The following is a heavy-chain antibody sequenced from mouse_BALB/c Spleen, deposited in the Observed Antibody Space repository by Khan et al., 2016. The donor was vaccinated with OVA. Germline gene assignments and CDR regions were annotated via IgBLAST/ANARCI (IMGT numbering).Heavy chain of an antibody. CDR3: SRSNYYGSGLYAMDY. Sequence: DLVMPGAAVTLSCKASGYTFTSYWINWIKQRPGQGLEWIGRIAPGSGSTSSNDMFKGKATLTVEAYSSTAYIQLSSLSSEDSAVYVCSRSNYYGSGLYAMDYWGQGTSVTVSS. V-gene: IGHV1S41*01. J-gene: IGHJ4*01. D-gene: IGHD1-1*01. CDR2: IAPGSGST. CDR1: GYTFTSYW.